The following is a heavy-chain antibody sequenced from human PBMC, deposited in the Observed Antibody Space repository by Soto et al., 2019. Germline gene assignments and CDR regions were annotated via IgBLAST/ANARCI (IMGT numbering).Heavy chain of an antibody. J-gene: IGHJ6*02. CDR2: IIPIFGTA. CDR3: ASQIVVVVAATSYYYYGMDV. Sequence: QVQLVQSGAEVKKPGSSVKVSCKASGGTFSSYAISWVRQAPGQGLEWMGGIIPIFGTANYARKFQGRVMITADKSTSTAYMELSSLRSEDTAVYYCASQIVVVVAATSYYYYGMDVWGQGTTVTVSS. D-gene: IGHD2-15*01. CDR1: GGTFSSYA. V-gene: IGHV1-69*06.